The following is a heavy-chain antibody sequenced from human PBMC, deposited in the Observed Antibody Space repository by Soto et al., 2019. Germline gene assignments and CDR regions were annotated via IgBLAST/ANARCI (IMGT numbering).Heavy chain of an antibody. J-gene: IGHJ4*02. CDR3: ARFNKGTSPYGYVAY. CDR1: GGSISGSTYH. CDR2: CSYSGSP. D-gene: IGHD5-18*01. V-gene: IGHV4-39*01. Sequence: QLQLQESGPGLVKPSETLSLTCTVSGGSISGSTYHWGWIRQPPGKGLEWIGSCSYSGSPYYNASLKSRVTISVDTSKNQSPLKLTSVTAADTAAYYCARFNKGTSPYGYVAYWGQGALVTVSP.